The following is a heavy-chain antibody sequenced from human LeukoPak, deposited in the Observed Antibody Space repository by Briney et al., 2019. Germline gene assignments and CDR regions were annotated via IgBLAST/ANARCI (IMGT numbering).Heavy chain of an antibody. CDR2: ISYDGSNK. D-gene: IGHD3-22*01. CDR1: GFTFSSYA. V-gene: IGHV3-30-3*01. CDR3: AREFRDSGGYYYRAYYFDY. J-gene: IGHJ4*02. Sequence: GGSLRLSCAASGFTFSSYAMHWVRQAPGKGLEWVAVISYDGSNKYYADSVKGRFTISRDNSKNTLYLQTNSLRAEDTAVYYCAREFRDSGGYYYRAYYFDYWGQGTLVTVSS.